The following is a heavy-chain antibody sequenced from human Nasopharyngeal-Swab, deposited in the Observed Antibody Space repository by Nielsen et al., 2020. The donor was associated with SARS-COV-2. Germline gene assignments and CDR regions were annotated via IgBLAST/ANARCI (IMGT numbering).Heavy chain of an antibody. D-gene: IGHD3-3*01. V-gene: IGHV3-7*01. CDR3: ARDTVTLGPYYDFWSGYLTPDAFDI. CDR2: IKQDGSEK. Sequence: GESLKISCAASGFTFSSYAMSWVRQAPGKGLEWVANIKQDGSEKYYVDSVKGRFTISRDNAKNSLYLQMNSLRAEDTAVYYCARDTVTLGPYYDFWSGYLTPDAFDIWGQGTMVTVSS. CDR1: GFTFSSYA. J-gene: IGHJ3*02.